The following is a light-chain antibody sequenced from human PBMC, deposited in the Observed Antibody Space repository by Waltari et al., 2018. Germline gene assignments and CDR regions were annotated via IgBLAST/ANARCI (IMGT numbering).Light chain of an antibody. CDR3: QQSYTTPRT. V-gene: IGKV1-39*01. CDR1: QTIPRY. J-gene: IGKJ1*01. Sequence: DLQMTQSPSSLSASVGDRVPITCRANQTIPRYLNWYQQKPGKAPRLLIQGASSLQSEVPSRFSGSGSGTDFALTITSLQPEDFATYFCQQSYTTPRTFGQGTTVDIK. CDR2: GAS.